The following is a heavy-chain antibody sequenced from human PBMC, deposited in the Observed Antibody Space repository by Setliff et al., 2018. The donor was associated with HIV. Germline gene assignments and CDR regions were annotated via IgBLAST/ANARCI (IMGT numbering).Heavy chain of an antibody. D-gene: IGHD4-17*01. CDR3: AKDPTHDSYGDYYWYFDL. CDR2: ISAGGGNT. Sequence: GGSLRLSCAASGFTFNTYAMNWVRQAPGKGLEWVSGISAGGGNTYYGDSVKGRLTISRDNAKNTLYLQMNSLRAEDTAVYYCAKDPTHDSYGDYYWYFDLWGRGTLVTVSS. V-gene: IGHV3-23*01. J-gene: IGHJ2*01. CDR1: GFTFNTYA.